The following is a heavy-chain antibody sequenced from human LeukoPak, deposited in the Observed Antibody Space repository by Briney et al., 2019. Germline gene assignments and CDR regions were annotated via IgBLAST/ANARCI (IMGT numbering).Heavy chain of an antibody. Sequence: GGSLRLSCAASGFTFSSYGMHWVRQAPGKGLEWVAVIWYDGSNKYYADSVKGRFTISRDNSKNTLYLQMNSLRAEDTAVYCARVGRYFDWLSSWGQGTLVTVSS. D-gene: IGHD3-9*01. J-gene: IGHJ5*01. CDR1: GFTFSSYG. CDR2: IWYDGSNK. V-gene: IGHV3-33*01. CDR3: ARVGRYFDWLSS.